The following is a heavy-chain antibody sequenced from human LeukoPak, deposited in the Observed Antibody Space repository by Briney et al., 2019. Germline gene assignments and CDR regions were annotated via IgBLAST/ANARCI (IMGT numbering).Heavy chain of an antibody. CDR2: IYYTGST. CDR3: ARLMECVPIY. D-gene: IGHD1-1*01. V-gene: IGHV4-59*08. CDR1: GGSLCSYY. J-gene: IGHJ4*02. Sequence: SETLSLTCTVSGGSLCSYYWSWIRQPPGKGLEWIGYIYYTGSTVYNPSLKSRVTISLDTSKNHFSLRLSSVTAADTAVYYCARLMECVPIYWGQGSLVTVSS.